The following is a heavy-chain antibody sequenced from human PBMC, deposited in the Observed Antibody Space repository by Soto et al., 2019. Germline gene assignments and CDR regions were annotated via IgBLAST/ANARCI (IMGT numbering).Heavy chain of an antibody. CDR1: GYTLTSYA. D-gene: IGHD3-3*01. J-gene: IGHJ4*02. V-gene: IGHV1-3*01. CDR2: INAGPGNT. Sequence: QVQLVQSGTEVKKPGASVRVSCKASGYTLTSYAMHWVRQAPGQSLEWMGWINAGPGNTKYSQNFQGRLTISRDTSASTVYMDLSNLRSEDTAMYYCARDITIFGVVIISGFDSWGQGTLVTVSS. CDR3: ARDITIFGVVIISGFDS.